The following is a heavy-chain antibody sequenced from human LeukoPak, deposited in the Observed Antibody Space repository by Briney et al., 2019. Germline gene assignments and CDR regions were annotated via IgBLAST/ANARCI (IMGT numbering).Heavy chain of an antibody. CDR3: AKARRRSGSIFYFDY. J-gene: IGHJ4*02. CDR1: GFTFDDYA. V-gene: IGHV3-9*01. D-gene: IGHD2-15*01. Sequence: GRSLRLSCAASGFTFDDYAMHWVRQAPGKGLEWVSGISWNSGSIGYADSVKGRFTISRDNAKNSLYLQMNSLRAEDTALYYCAKARRRSGSIFYFDYWGQETLVTVSS. CDR2: ISWNSGSI.